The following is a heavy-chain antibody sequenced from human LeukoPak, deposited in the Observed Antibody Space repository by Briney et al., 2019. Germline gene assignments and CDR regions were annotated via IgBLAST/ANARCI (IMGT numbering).Heavy chain of an antibody. CDR2: IYYSGST. Sequence: PSETLSLTCTVSGGSISSSSYYWGWIRQPPGKGLEWIGSIYYSGSTYYNPSLKSRVTISVDTSKNQFSLKLSSVTAADAAVYYCARGRFGPATNNTGYCSSTSCYFFDYWGQGTLVTVSS. D-gene: IGHD2-2*01. V-gene: IGHV4-39*01. CDR1: GGSISSSSYY. CDR3: ARGRFGPATNNTGYCSSTSCYFFDY. J-gene: IGHJ4*02.